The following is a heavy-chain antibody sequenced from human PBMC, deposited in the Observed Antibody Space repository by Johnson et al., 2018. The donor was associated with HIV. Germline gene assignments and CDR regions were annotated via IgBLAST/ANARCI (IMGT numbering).Heavy chain of an antibody. Sequence: QVQLVESGGGVVQPGGSLRLSCAASGFTFSSYGMHWVRQAPGKGLEWVAVISYDGSNKYYADSVKGRFTISRDNSKNTLYLQMNSLRAEDTAEYYCARDANGAFDIWGQGTMVTVSS. V-gene: IGHV3-30*19. J-gene: IGHJ3*02. CDR2: ISYDGSNK. CDR1: GFTFSSYG. CDR3: ARDANGAFDI.